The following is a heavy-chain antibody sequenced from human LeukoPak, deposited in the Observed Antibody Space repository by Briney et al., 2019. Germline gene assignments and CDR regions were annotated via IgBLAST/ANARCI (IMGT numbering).Heavy chain of an antibody. V-gene: IGHV3-53*01. J-gene: IGHJ4*02. CDR1: GFTVSSSY. D-gene: IGHD4-23*01. CDR2: IYSGSNT. CDR3: ARSLGGNPDY. Sequence: PGGSLRLSCVLSGFTVSSSYMAWVRQAPGKGLEWVSVIYSGSNTYYADSVKGRFTISRDNSENTVYLQMNSLRAEDTAVYCCARSLGGNPDYWGQGTLVTVSS.